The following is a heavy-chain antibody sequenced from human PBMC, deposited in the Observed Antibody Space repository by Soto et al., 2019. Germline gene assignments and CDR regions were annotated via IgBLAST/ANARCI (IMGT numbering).Heavy chain of an antibody. V-gene: IGHV1-46*01. CDR2: INPSGGST. CDR3: AIPLTGYSSGWFPFDY. J-gene: IGHJ4*02. D-gene: IGHD6-19*01. Sequence: GASVKVSCKASGYTFTSYYMHWVRQAPGQGLEWMGIINPSGGSTSYAQKFQGRVTMTRDTSTSTVYMELSSLRSEDTAVYYCAIPLTGYSSGWFPFDYWGQGTLVTVSS. CDR1: GYTFTSYY.